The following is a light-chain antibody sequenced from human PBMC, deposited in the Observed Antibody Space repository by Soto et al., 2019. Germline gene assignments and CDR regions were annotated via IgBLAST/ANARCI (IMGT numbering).Light chain of an antibody. V-gene: IGLV2-11*01. J-gene: IGLJ1*01. CDR2: DVS. Sequence: QSALTQPRSVSGSPGQSVTISCTGTSSDVGGYNYVSWYQQHPGKAPKLMIYDVSKRPSGAPDRFSGSKSGNTASLTISGLQAEDEADYYCCSYAGSYTSYVFGTGTKVTVL. CDR1: SSDVGGYNY. CDR3: CSYAGSYTSYV.